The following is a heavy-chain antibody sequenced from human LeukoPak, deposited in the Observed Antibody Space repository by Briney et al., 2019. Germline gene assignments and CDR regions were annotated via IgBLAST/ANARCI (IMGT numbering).Heavy chain of an antibody. CDR2: INPNSGGT. D-gene: IGHD6-13*01. CDR1: GYTFTGYY. CDR3: ARDPGGSSWYFDY. J-gene: IGHJ4*02. V-gene: IGHV1-2*02. Sequence: GASVKVSCKASGYTFTGYYMHWVRQAPGQGLEWMGWINPNSGGTNYAQKFQRRVTMTRDTSISTAYMELSRLRSDDTAVYYCARDPGGSSWYFDYWGQGTLVTVSS.